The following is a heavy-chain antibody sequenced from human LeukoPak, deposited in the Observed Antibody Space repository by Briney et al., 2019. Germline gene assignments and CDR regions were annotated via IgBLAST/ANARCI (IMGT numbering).Heavy chain of an antibody. J-gene: IGHJ6*03. CDR1: GFTFSSYS. CDR3: ARDLGLAAAGIIDYYYYMDV. Sequence: GGSLRLSCAASGFTFSSYSTNWVRQAPGKGLEWVSSISSSSSYIYYADSVKGRFTISRDNAKNSLYLQMNSLRAEDTAVYYCARDLGLAAAGIIDYYYYMDVWGKGTTVTVSS. CDR2: ISSSSSYI. D-gene: IGHD6-13*01. V-gene: IGHV3-21*01.